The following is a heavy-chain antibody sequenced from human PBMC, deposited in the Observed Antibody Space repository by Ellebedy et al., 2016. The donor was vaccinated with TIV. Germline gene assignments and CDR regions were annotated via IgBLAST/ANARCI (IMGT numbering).Heavy chain of an antibody. Sequence: AASVKVSCKASAFSFTGYYIPSARQAPGQGLEWMGWLTTNSGRTKYAQKFQDLVTITRDTSISTAYMDVTSLRTDDTAVYYCARKTGNRADFGIWGQGSMVAVSS. CDR2: LTTNSGRT. V-gene: IGHV1-2*04. CDR3: ARKTGNRADFGI. J-gene: IGHJ3*02. CDR1: AFSFTGYY. D-gene: IGHD7-27*01.